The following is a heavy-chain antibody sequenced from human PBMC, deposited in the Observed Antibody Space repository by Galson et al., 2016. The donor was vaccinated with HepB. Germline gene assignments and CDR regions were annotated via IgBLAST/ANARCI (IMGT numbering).Heavy chain of an antibody. J-gene: IGHJ2*01. V-gene: IGHV3-64*02. CDR3: ARETGPLPHWYFDL. CDR1: GFTFSAYS. Sequence: SLRLSCAGSGFTFSAYSIHWVRQAPGKGLEYVAVISGGGGTTFYADSVKGRFVISRDNSKNTVYLQMGSLRVDDMAVYHCARETGPLPHWYFDLWGRGTLVTVSS. D-gene: IGHD3-9*01. CDR2: ISGGGGTT.